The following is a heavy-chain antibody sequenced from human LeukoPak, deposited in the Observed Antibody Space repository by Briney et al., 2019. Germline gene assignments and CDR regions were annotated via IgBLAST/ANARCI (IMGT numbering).Heavy chain of an antibody. D-gene: IGHD5-12*01. CDR3: ARGRGYSGYDALGY. V-gene: IGHV1-8*03. CDR2: MNPNSDNT. CDR1: GYTFTSYD. J-gene: IGHJ4*02. Sequence: GASVKVSCKASGYTFTSYDINWVRQATGQGLEWMGWMNPNSDNTGYAQKFQGRVTLTRNTSISTAYMELSSLRSEDTAVYYCARGRGYSGYDALGYWGQGTLVTVSS.